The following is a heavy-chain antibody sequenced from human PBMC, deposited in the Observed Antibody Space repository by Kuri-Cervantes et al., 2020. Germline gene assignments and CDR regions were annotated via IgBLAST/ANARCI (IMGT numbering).Heavy chain of an antibody. CDR2: ISGSGGST. CDR1: GFTFSSYA. D-gene: IGHD3-22*01. CDR3: ARENYYDTSGYYYHSGEFDY. V-gene: IGHV3-23*01. Sequence: GGSLRLSCAASGFTFSSYAMSWVRQAPGKGLEWVSAISGSGGSTYYADSLKGRFTISRDNAKNSLYLQMNSLRAEDTAVYYCARENYYDTSGYYYHSGEFDYWGQGTLVTVSS. J-gene: IGHJ4*02.